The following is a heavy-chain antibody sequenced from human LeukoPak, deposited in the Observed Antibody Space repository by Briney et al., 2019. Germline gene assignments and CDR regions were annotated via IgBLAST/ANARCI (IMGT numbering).Heavy chain of an antibody. V-gene: IGHV1-46*02. Sequence: ASVKVSCKASGYNFNTYYMHWVRQAPGQGLEWMGIIHPGGGSTSYAQKFQGRVTMTRDISTSTVYMELSSLRSEDTAVYYCARASATGAPYFEYWGQGTLVTVSS. CDR1: GYNFNTYY. J-gene: IGHJ4*02. D-gene: IGHD1-26*01. CDR3: ARASATGAPYFEY. CDR2: IHPGGGST.